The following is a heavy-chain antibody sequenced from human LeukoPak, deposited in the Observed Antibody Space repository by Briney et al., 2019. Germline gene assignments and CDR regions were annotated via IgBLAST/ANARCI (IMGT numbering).Heavy chain of an antibody. D-gene: IGHD2-2*01. CDR2: INHSGST. V-gene: IGHV4-34*01. CDR1: GGSFSGYY. CDR3: AREGVFRYCSSTSCPTQKYYFDY. J-gene: IGHJ4*02. Sequence: SETLSLTCAVYGGSFSGYYWSWIRQPPGKGLEWIGEINHSGSTNYNPSLKSRVTLSVDTSKNQFSLKLSSVTAADTAVYYCAREGVFRYCSSTSCPTQKYYFDYWGQGTLVTVSS.